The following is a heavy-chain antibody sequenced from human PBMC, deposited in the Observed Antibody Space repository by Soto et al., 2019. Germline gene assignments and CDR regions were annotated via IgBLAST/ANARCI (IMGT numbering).Heavy chain of an antibody. D-gene: IGHD5-12*01. CDR2: IKGGSDNT. V-gene: IGHV1-3*01. CDR1: GYTFTSYA. J-gene: IGHJ4*02. Sequence: QVQLVQSGAEVKKPGASVKGSCKASGYTFTSYAMHWVRQAPGQRLEWMGWIKGGSDNTKYSEKFQGRVTITRDTSASTAYMEMSSLTSEDTSVYYCVREGDSGYDFAYWGQGALVNVSS. CDR3: VREGDSGYDFAY.